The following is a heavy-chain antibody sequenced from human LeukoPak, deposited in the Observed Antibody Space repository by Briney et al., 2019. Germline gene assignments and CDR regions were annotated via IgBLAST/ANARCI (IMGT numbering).Heavy chain of an antibody. CDR2: INPNSGGT. Sequence: ASVKVSCKASGYTFTGYYVHWVRQAPGQGLEWMGWINPNSGGTNYAQKFQGRVTMTRDTSISTAYMELSRLRSEDTAVYYCAREAHADFDYWGQGTLVTVSS. D-gene: IGHD2-8*01. CDR1: GYTFTGYY. CDR3: AREAHADFDY. J-gene: IGHJ4*02. V-gene: IGHV1-2*02.